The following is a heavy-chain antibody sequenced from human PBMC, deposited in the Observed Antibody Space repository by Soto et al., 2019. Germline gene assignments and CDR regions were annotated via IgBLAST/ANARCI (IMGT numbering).Heavy chain of an antibody. J-gene: IGHJ4*02. CDR3: AREVGYGDFSAAMLD. CDR2: VSSLFETA. Sequence: VQLMQSGAEVKKPGSSVKVSCKASGGTFSSPSINWVRQAPGQGLEWMGGVSSLFETANYAHNFKGRVTITADQATSTAYMELNSLRSDDTAVYYCAREVGYGDFSAAMLDWGQGTLVTVSS. CDR1: GGTFSSPS. V-gene: IGHV1-69*01. D-gene: IGHD4-17*01.